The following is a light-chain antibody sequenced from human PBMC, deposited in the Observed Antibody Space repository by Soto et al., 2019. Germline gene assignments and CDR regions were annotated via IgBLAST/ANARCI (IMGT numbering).Light chain of an antibody. CDR1: QSITSW. Sequence: DIQMTQSPSTLSASVRDRFVITCRASQSITSWLAWYQQKPGKAPKLLIYDASSLESGVPSRFSGSGSGTEFTLTISSLQPDDFATYYCQQYNSYSWTFGQGTKVDIK. V-gene: IGKV1-5*01. CDR3: QQYNSYSWT. CDR2: DAS. J-gene: IGKJ1*01.